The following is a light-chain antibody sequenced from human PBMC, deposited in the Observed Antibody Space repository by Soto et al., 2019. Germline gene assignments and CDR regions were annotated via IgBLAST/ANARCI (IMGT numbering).Light chain of an antibody. CDR1: SSDVGAYDF. CDR2: DVN. J-gene: IGLJ1*01. V-gene: IGLV2-14*03. CDR3: SSYTTGGAEF. Sequence: VLTQPASVSGSPGQSIAMSCTGTSSDVGAYDFVSWYQQHPGKAPKLLIYDVNNRPSGISSRFSGSKSGNTASLTFSGLQAEDEAEYYCSSYTTGGAEFFGIGTKVTVL.